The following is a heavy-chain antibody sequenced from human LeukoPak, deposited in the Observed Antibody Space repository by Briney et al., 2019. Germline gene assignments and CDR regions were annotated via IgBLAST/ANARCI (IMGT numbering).Heavy chain of an antibody. CDR2: ISSSGSSI. CDR3: ARVGRSSSGAYYYYYYMDV. V-gene: IGHV3-48*03. D-gene: IGHD6-6*01. Sequence: GALRLSCAASGFTFSSYEMNWVRQAPGKGLEWVSYISSSGSSIYYADSVKGRFTISRDNAKNSLYLQVNSLRAEDTAVYYCARVGRSSSGAYYYYYYMDVWGKGTTVTVSS. CDR1: GFTFSSYE. J-gene: IGHJ6*03.